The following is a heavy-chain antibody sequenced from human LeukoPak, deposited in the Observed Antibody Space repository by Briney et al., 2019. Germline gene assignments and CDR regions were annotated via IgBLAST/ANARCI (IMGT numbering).Heavy chain of an antibody. J-gene: IGHJ4*02. CDR1: GFTFSDYY. D-gene: IGHD3-22*01. CDR2: ISSSGSSI. V-gene: IGHV3-11*01. Sequence: AGGSLRLSCAASGFTFSDYYMTWIRQAPGKGLEWVSYISSSGSSIYYADSVRGRFSISRDNAKNSLYLQMNSLRAEDTAVYYCARDGLKRPTYYFDSSGPTDGKSQTGIDYWGQGTLVTVSS. CDR3: ARDGLKRPTYYFDSSGPTDGKSQTGIDY.